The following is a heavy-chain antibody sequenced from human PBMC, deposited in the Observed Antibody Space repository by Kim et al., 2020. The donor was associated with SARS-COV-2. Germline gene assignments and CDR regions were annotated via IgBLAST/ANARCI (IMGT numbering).Heavy chain of an antibody. V-gene: IGHV7-4-1*02. D-gene: IGHD3-10*01. J-gene: IGHJ4*02. CDR1: GYTFTRHA. CDR2: ISTHTETP. CDR3: ARGAPLWFGEVFADY. Sequence: ASVKVSCKTSGYTFTRHAINWLRQAPGQGLEWLGWISTHTETPTYAQGFTGRFVFSLDTSLTTAYLQINNLEPADTAVYYCARGAPLWFGEVFADYWGQGARVTVSS.